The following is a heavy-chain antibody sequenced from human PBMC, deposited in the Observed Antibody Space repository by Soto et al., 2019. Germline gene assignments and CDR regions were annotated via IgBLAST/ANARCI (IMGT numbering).Heavy chain of an antibody. CDR1: GYTFTSYD. D-gene: IGHD3-16*02. V-gene: IGHV1-8*01. Sequence: ASVKVSCKASGYTFTSYDINWVRQATGQGLEWMGWMNPNSGNTGYAQKFQGRVTMTRNTAISTAYMALSSLRSEDTAVYYCARYRSAAGFYYYYYGMDVWGQGTTVTVSS. CDR3: ARYRSAAGFYYYYYGMDV. CDR2: MNPNSGNT. J-gene: IGHJ6*02.